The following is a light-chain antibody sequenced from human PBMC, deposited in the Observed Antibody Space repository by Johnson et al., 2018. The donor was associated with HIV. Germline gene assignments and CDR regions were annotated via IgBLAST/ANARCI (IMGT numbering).Light chain of an antibody. Sequence: QSVLTQPPSVSAAPGQKVTISCSGSSSNIGNNYVSWYQQFPGAAPKLLIYGTTKRPSGIPDRFSGSKSGPSATLGITGLQAGDEADYYCGTWDNSLDAYVFGTGTRVAVL. CDR1: SSNIGNNY. V-gene: IGLV1-51*01. CDR2: GTT. CDR3: GTWDNSLDAYV. J-gene: IGLJ1*01.